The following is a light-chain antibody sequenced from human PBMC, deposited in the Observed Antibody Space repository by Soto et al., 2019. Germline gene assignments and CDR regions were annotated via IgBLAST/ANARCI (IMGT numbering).Light chain of an antibody. Sequence: EIVMTQSPATLSVSPGERATLSCRASQSFSSNLAWYQQKPGRAPRLLIHGASNRATGIPDRFSGSGSGTDFTLTISRLEPEDFAVYYCQQYGNSPRTFGQGTKVDIK. CDR2: GAS. CDR1: QSFSSN. J-gene: IGKJ1*01. CDR3: QQYGNSPRT. V-gene: IGKV3-20*01.